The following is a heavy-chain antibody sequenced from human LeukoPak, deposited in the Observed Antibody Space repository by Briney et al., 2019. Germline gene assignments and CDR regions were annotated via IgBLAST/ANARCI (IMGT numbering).Heavy chain of an antibody. CDR2: IYYSGST. Sequence: SQTLSLTCTVSGGSISSGGYYWRWIRQHPGKGLEWIGYIYYSGSTYYNPSLKSRVTISVDTSKNQFSLKLSSVTAADTAVYYCARETPLGSGYWPQFDYWGQGTLVTVSS. J-gene: IGHJ4*02. CDR1: GGSISSGGYY. D-gene: IGHD3-3*01. V-gene: IGHV4-31*03. CDR3: ARETPLGSGYWPQFDY.